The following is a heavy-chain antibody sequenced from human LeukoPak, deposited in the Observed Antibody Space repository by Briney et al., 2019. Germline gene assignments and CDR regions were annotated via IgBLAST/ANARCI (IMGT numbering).Heavy chain of an antibody. V-gene: IGHV4-39*07. Sequence: SETLSLTCTVSGGSISSSNYYWGWIRQPPGKGLEWIGSIYYSGPTYYNPSLKSRVTISVDTSRNQFSLKLNSVTAADTSVYYCARENLGYSGYEMSRDYWGQGTLVTVSS. CDR3: ARENLGYSGYEMSRDY. CDR1: GGSISSSNYY. J-gene: IGHJ4*02. D-gene: IGHD5-12*01. CDR2: IYYSGPT.